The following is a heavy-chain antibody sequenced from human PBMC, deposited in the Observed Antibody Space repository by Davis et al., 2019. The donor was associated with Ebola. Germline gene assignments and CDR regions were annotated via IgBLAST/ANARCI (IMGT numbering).Heavy chain of an antibody. Sequence: GESLKISCAASGFTFSGSAMHWVRQASGKGLEWVGRIRSKANSYATAYAASVKGRFTISRDDSKNTAYLQMNSLKTEDTAVYYCAKGDCSGGICYPDYWGQGTLVTVSS. D-gene: IGHD2-15*01. CDR1: GFTFSGSA. V-gene: IGHV3-73*01. CDR2: IRSKANSYAT. J-gene: IGHJ4*02. CDR3: AKGDCSGGICYPDY.